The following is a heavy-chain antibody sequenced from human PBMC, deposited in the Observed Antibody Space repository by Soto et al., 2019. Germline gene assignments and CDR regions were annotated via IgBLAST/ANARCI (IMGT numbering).Heavy chain of an antibody. J-gene: IGHJ4*02. Sequence: SGPTLVNPTQTLTLTCTFSGFSLSTSGMCVSWIRQPPGKALEWLARIDWDDDKFYNTSLKTRLTISKDTSKNQVVLTMTNMDPVDTATYYCARIRKVGPTPDLFDYWGQGTLVTAPQ. CDR3: ARIRKVGPTPDLFDY. CDR1: GFSLSTSGMC. CDR2: IDWDDDK. V-gene: IGHV2-70*17. D-gene: IGHD1-26*01.